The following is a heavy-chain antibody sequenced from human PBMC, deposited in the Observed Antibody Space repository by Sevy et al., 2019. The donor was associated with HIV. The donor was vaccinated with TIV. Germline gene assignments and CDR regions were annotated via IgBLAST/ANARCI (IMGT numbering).Heavy chain of an antibody. Sequence: GGSLRLSCAASGFTFGSYGMHWVRQAPGKGLEWVAVISYDGTIKSYEDSVRGRFSISRDNADSTLYLLMDSLRAEDTAVYYCAKEGYDILTGFEPGNFDSWGQGTLVTVSS. V-gene: IGHV3-30*18. CDR3: AKEGYDILTGFEPGNFDS. J-gene: IGHJ4*02. D-gene: IGHD3-9*01. CDR2: ISYDGTIK. CDR1: GFTFGSYG.